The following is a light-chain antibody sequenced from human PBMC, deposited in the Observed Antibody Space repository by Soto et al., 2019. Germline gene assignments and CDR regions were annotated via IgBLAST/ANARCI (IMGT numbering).Light chain of an antibody. J-gene: IGLJ1*01. V-gene: IGLV2-14*01. CDR1: SSDVGRYTY. CDR2: DVY. CDR3: TSYTSNSTPYV. Sequence: QSALTQPASVSGSPGQSITISCAGTSSDVGRYTYVSWYQQHPGKAPKLIIYDVYNRPSGVSNRFSGSKSGNTASLTISGLQAEDEADYYCTSYTSNSTPYVFGGGTKVTDL.